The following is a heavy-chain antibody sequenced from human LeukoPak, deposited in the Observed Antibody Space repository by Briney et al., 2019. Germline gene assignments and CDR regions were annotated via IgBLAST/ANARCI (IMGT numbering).Heavy chain of an antibody. CDR1: GFTFSSYG. CDR2: IWDDGSNK. CDR3: ARGDKEYSSGWYVGYYYGMDV. D-gene: IGHD6-19*01. V-gene: IGHV3-33*01. J-gene: IGHJ6*02. Sequence: GRSLRLSCAASGFTFSSYGMHWVRQAPGKGLEWVAVIWDDGSNKYYADSVKGRFTISRDNSKNTLYLQMNSLRAEDTAVYYCARGDKEYSSGWYVGYYYGMDVWGQGTMVTVSS.